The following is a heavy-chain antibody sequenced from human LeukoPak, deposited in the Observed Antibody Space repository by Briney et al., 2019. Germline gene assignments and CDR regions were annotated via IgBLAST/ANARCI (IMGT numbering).Heavy chain of an antibody. D-gene: IGHD2-15*01. J-gene: IGHJ4*02. CDR2: ICGSGGST. Sequence: PGGSLSLSCAVSGFTFCSYAMSWVRQAPGRGVEWVSAICGSGGSTYYADSVKGRFTISRDNSKHTLYLQMNSLRAEDTAVYYCAKDLRGAVCSGGSCYPTGDYWGQGTLVTVSS. V-gene: IGHV3-23*01. CDR1: GFTFCSYA. CDR3: AKDLRGAVCSGGSCYPTGDY.